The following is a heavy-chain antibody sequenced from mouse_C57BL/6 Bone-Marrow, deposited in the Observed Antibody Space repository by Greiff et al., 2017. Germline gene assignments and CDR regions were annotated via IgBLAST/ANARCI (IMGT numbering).Heavy chain of an antibody. J-gene: IGHJ3*01. Sequence: EVQGVESGGGLVKPGGSLKLSCAASGFPFRSYAMSWVRQTPEKRLEWVATISDGGSYTNYPDNVKGRFTISRDNAKNNLYLQMSHLKSEDTAMYYCARDGFAYWGQGTLVTVSA. CDR3: ARDGFAY. V-gene: IGHV5-4*01. CDR2: ISDGGSYT. CDR1: GFPFRSYA.